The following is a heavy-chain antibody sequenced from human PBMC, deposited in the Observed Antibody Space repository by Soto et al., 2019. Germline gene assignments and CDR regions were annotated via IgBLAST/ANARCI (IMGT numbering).Heavy chain of an antibody. Sequence: SDTLSLTCSVSGGSMNGYYWSWIRQTPGQGLEWLGFIYFSGSTRYNPSLMSRLTISLDKSKRQFSMSLSSVTAADTAVYYCARSVATPGTNIDFWGQGTLVTVSS. CDR1: GGSMNGYY. CDR3: ARSVATPGTNIDF. J-gene: IGHJ4*02. CDR2: IYFSGST. V-gene: IGHV4-4*09. D-gene: IGHD6-13*01.